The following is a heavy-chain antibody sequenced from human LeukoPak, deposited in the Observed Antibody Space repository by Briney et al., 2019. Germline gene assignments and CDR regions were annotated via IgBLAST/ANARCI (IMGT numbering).Heavy chain of an antibody. CDR2: INHSGST. Sequence: PSETLSLTCAVYGGSFSGYYWSWIRQPPGKGLEWIGEINHSGSTNYNPSLKSRVTISVDTSKNQFSLKLSSVTAADTAVYYCARGNVIMVRGVRDHYYYGMDVWGKGTTVTVSS. J-gene: IGHJ6*04. D-gene: IGHD3-10*01. CDR3: ARGNVIMVRGVRDHYYYGMDV. CDR1: GGSFSGYY. V-gene: IGHV4-34*01.